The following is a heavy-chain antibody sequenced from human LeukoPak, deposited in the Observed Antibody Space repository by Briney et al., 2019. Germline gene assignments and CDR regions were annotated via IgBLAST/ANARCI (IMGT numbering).Heavy chain of an antibody. CDR1: GGSISGYY. D-gene: IGHD5-18*01. J-gene: IGHJ4*02. CDR3: ARGGYSYGLDY. Sequence: SETLSLTCTVSGGSISGYYWSWIRQPPGKGLEWIGYIYYSGSTNYNPSLKSRVTISVDTSKNQFSLKLSSVTAADTAVYYCARGGYSYGLDYWGQGTLVTVSS. CDR2: IYYSGST. V-gene: IGHV4-59*01.